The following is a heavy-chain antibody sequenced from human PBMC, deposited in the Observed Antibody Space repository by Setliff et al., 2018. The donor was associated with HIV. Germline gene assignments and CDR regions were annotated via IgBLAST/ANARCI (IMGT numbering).Heavy chain of an antibody. CDR3: ARGIDNDYGDYDYFDY. J-gene: IGHJ4*02. Sequence: GGSLRLSCAASGFTFSDHYMDWVRQAPGKGLEWVGRTRNKANSYTTEYAASVKGRFTISRDDSKNPLYLQMNSLKTEDTAVYYCARGIDNDYGDYDYFDYWGQGTLVTVSS. V-gene: IGHV3-72*01. CDR2: TRNKANSYTT. D-gene: IGHD4-17*01. CDR1: GFTFSDHY.